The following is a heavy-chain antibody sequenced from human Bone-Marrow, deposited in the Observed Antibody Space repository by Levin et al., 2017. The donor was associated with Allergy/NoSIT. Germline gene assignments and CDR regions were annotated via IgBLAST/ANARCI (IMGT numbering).Heavy chain of an antibody. J-gene: IGHJ4*02. CDR2: IYYDTGT. D-gene: IGHD1-1*01. Sequence: LRLSCTVSGGSISSADYYWSWIRQPPGKDLEWIGHIYYDTGTVYNPSLRSRVTMSVDTSKNQFSLRLSSVTVADTAMYYCARDPKTTHFFDYWGQGTLVTVSS. CDR1: GGSISSADYY. CDR3: ARDPKTTHFFDY. V-gene: IGHV4-30-4*01.